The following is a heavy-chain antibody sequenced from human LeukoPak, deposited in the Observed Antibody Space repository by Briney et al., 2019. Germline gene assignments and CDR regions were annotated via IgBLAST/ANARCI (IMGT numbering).Heavy chain of an antibody. D-gene: IGHD2-21*01. CDR2: ISWNSGRI. V-gene: IGHV3-9*01. CDR1: GFTFDDHV. J-gene: IGHJ4*02. Sequence: GGSLRLSCAASGFTFDDHVMHWVRQAPGKGLEWVSGISWNSGRIGYADSVKGRFTISRDNAKNSLYLQMNGLRDEDTALYFCAKDHACGSNVDYWGQGTLVTVSS. CDR3: AKDHACGSNVDY.